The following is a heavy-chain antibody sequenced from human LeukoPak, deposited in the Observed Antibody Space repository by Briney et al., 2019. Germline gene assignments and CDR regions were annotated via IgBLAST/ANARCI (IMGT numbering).Heavy chain of an antibody. CDR3: ARSSMVRGVKGNLFDY. CDR2: ISYDGSNK. D-gene: IGHD3-10*01. J-gene: IGHJ4*02. CDR1: GFTFSSYA. V-gene: IGHV3-30-3*01. Sequence: PGRSLRLSCAASGFTFSSYAMHWVRQAPGKGLEWVAVISYDGSNKYYADSVKGRFTISRDNSKNTLYLQMNSLRGEDTAVYYCARSSMVRGVKGNLFDYWGQGTLVTVSS.